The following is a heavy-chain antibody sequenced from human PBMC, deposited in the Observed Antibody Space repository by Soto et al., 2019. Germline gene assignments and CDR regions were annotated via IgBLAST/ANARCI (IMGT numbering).Heavy chain of an antibody. J-gene: IGHJ6*02. D-gene: IGHD2-2*02. CDR3: ARGGPRIPINYYYGMDV. CDR1: GGTFSSYA. V-gene: IGHV1-69*13. Sequence: SVKVSCKASGGTFSSYAISWVRQAPGQGLEWMGGIIPIFGTANYAQKFQGRVTITADESTSTAYMELSSLRSEDTAVYYCARGGPRIPINYYYGMDVWGQGTTVTVSS. CDR2: IIPIFGTA.